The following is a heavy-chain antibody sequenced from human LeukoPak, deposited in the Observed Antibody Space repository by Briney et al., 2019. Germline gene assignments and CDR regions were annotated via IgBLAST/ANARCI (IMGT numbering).Heavy chain of an antibody. D-gene: IGHD2-15*01. V-gene: IGHV4-39*06. J-gene: IGHJ4*02. CDR3: ATKQCSGGSCYSGIDY. Sequence: SETLSLTCTVSGGSISSTSYYWGWIRQPPGKGLEWIGSIYYSGSTYYSPSLKSRVTISLDTSKNQFALKLTSVTAADTAVYYCATKQCSGGSCYSGIDYWGQGTLVTVSS. CDR2: IYYSGST. CDR1: GGSISSTSYY.